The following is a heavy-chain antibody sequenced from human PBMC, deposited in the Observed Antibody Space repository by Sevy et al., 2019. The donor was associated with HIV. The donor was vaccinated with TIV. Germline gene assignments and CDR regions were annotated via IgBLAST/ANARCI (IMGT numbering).Heavy chain of an antibody. J-gene: IGHJ3*02. V-gene: IGHV3-53*01. D-gene: IGHD3-22*01. CDR2: IYSGDKT. CDR1: GFSVSDTY. Sequence: GGSLRLSCAASGFSVSDTYMSWVRQAPGKGLEWVSVIYSGDKTYHADSVKGRFTISRDSSKNTIYLQLNSLRTEDTAVYYCARLNVYYYDDDGYYTTDNAFDIWGQGTMVTVSS. CDR3: ARLNVYYYDDDGYYTTDNAFDI.